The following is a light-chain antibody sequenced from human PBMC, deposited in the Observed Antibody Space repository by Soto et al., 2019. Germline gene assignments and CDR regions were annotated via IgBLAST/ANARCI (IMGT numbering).Light chain of an antibody. CDR1: QSVSNY. CDR2: DAS. V-gene: IGKV3-11*01. J-gene: IGKJ4*01. Sequence: EIVLTQSPGTLSLSPGERATLSCRASQSVSNYLAWYQQKPGQAPRLLIYDASNRATGIPARFSGSGSGTDFTLTISSLEPEDFAVHYCQQRSNWPPLTLGGGTKVEIK. CDR3: QQRSNWPPLT.